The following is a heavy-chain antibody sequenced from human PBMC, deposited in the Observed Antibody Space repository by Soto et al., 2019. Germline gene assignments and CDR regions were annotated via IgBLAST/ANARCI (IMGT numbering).Heavy chain of an antibody. CDR2: ISSSSSYI. V-gene: IGHV3-21*01. J-gene: IGHJ4*02. CDR3: ARDQSSSWLKDFDY. Sequence: GSLRLSCAASGFTFSRYSMNWVRQAPGKGLEWVSSISSSSSYIYYADSVKGRFTISRDNAKNSLYLQMNSLRAEDTAVYYCARDQSSSWLKDFDYWGQGTLVTVSS. CDR1: GFTFSRYS. D-gene: IGHD6-13*01.